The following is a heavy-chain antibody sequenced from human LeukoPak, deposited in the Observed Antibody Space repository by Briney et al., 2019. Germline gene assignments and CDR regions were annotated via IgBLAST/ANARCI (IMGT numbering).Heavy chain of an antibody. J-gene: IGHJ6*03. V-gene: IGHV3-30-3*02. D-gene: IGHD2-2*01. CDR2: ISYDGSNK. CDR3: AKIRYCSSTSCYGPPDGRHYYYYYYMDV. CDR1: GFTFSSYA. Sequence: PGGSLRLSCAASGFTFSSYAMHWVRQAPGKGLEWVAVISYDGSNKYYADSVKGRFTISRDNSKNTLYLQMNSLRAEDTAVYYCAKIRYCSSTSCYGPPDGRHYYYYYYMDVWGKGTTVTVSS.